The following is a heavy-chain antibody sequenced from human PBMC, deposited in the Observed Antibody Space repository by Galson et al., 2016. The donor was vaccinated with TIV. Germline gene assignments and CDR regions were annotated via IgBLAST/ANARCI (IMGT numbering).Heavy chain of an antibody. V-gene: IGHV3-23*01. CDR2: ISGSGGIT. J-gene: IGHJ3*02. Sequence: LRLSCAASGFTFNNYAMHWVRQAPGKGLEWVSGISGSGGITYFADSVRGRFTISRDNSRNTLYLHLNSLRAEDTAVYYCAKRMNYGGAAFENWGQGTIVTVSS. CDR3: AKRMNYGGAAFEN. D-gene: IGHD4-23*01. CDR1: GFTFNNYA.